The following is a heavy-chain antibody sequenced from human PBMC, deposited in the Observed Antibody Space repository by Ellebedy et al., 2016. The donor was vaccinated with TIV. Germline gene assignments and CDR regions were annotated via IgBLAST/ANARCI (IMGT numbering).Heavy chain of an antibody. V-gene: IGHV4-39*01. Sequence: SETLSLTXTVSGGSISSSSYYWGWIRQPPGKGLEWIGSIYYSGSTYYNPSLKSRVTISVDTSKNQFSLKLSSVTAADTAVYYCARTLAALFDYWGQGTLVTVSS. CDR1: GGSISSSSYY. CDR3: ARTLAALFDY. J-gene: IGHJ4*02. CDR2: IYYSGST. D-gene: IGHD6-6*01.